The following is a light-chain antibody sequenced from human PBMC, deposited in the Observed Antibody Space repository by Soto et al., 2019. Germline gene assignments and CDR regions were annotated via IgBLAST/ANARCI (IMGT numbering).Light chain of an antibody. V-gene: IGKV1-5*03. J-gene: IGKJ1*01. CDR3: QQYYSYPWT. Sequence: DIQMTQSPSTLSASVGDRVAITCRASQSINNLLVWYQQKPGKAPKLLIYKASRLGSGVPSRFSGSGSGTEFTLTISSLQPDDFATYYCQQYYSYPWTFGQGTKVEIK. CDR2: KAS. CDR1: QSINNL.